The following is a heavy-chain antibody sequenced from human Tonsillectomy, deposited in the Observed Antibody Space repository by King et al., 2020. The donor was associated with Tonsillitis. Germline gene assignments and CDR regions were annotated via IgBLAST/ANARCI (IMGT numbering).Heavy chain of an antibody. CDR1: GFRFSSSW. Sequence: VQLVESGGGLVQPGGSLRLSCVASGFRFSSSWMHWVRQAPGKGLVWVSRINSDGSSTNYADSVKGRFTISRDNAKNTLYLQMNSLRAEDTAVYYCARDSSGASGNYWHYHYFDYWGQGTLFTVSS. J-gene: IGHJ4*02. D-gene: IGHD3-10*01. V-gene: IGHV3-74*01. CDR2: INSDGSST. CDR3: ARDSSGASGNYWHYHYFDY.